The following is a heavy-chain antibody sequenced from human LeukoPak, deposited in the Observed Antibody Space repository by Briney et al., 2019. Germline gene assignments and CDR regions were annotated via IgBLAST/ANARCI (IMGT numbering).Heavy chain of an antibody. Sequence: GGSLRLSCAASGFTFRSHWMSWVRQAPGKGLEWVANINQDGSEKHYVDYVKGRFTISRDNAKNSLYLQMNSLRAEDMAMYYCARDSEHSSSFAFDIWGQGTMVTVSS. CDR1: GFTFRSHW. D-gene: IGHD6-13*01. CDR3: ARDSEHSSSFAFDI. V-gene: IGHV3-7*01. J-gene: IGHJ3*02. CDR2: INQDGSEK.